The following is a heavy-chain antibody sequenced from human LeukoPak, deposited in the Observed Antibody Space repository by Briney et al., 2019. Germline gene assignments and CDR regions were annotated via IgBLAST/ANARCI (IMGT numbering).Heavy chain of an antibody. D-gene: IGHD3-22*01. CDR3: ARDYYDSSGYYSLFGY. CDR1: GGSISSYY. CDR2: IYYSGST. Sequence: SETLSLTCTVSGGSISSYYWSWIRQPPGKGLEWIGYIYYSGSTNYNPSLESRVTISVDTSKNQFSLKLSSVTAADTAVYYCARDYYDSSGYYSLFGYWGQGTLVTVSS. V-gene: IGHV4-59*01. J-gene: IGHJ4*02.